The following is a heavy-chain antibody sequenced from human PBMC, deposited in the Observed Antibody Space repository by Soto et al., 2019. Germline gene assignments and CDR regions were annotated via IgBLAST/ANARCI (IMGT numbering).Heavy chain of an antibody. Sequence: GASVKVSCKASGYTFTGYYMHWVRQAPGQGLEWMGWINPNSGGTNYAQKFQGWVTMTRDTSISTAYMELSRLRSDDTAVYYCARDIGSENSGIWQLDYWGQGTLVTVSS. D-gene: IGHD1-26*01. CDR3: ARDIGSENSGIWQLDY. CDR2: INPNSGGT. J-gene: IGHJ4*02. V-gene: IGHV1-2*04. CDR1: GYTFTGYY.